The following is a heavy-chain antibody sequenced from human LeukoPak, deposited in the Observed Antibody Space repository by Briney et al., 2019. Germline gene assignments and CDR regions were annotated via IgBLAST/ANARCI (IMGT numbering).Heavy chain of an antibody. Sequence: SETLSLTCAVYGGSFSGYYWSWIRQPPGKGLEWIGEINHSGYINYNPSLKSRVTISVDTSKNQFSLKLSSVTAADTAVYYCARGAPGVSAFDIWGQGTLVTVSS. V-gene: IGHV4-34*01. CDR1: GGSFSGYY. CDR3: ARGAPGVSAFDI. J-gene: IGHJ4*02. CDR2: INHSGYI. D-gene: IGHD3-10*01.